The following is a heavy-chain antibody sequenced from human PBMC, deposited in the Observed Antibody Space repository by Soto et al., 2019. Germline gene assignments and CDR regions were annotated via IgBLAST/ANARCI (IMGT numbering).Heavy chain of an antibody. V-gene: IGHV3-48*01. J-gene: IGHJ1*01. D-gene: IGHD4-17*01. CDR3: ARDLTGDYSGYFQH. CDR2: ISSSSSTI. CDR1: GFTFSSYS. Sequence: GGSLRLSCAASGFTFSSYSMNWVRQAPGKGLEWISYISSSSSTIYYADSVKGRFTISRDKAKNSLYLQMNSLRAEDTAVYYCARDLTGDYSGYFQHWGQGTLVTVSS.